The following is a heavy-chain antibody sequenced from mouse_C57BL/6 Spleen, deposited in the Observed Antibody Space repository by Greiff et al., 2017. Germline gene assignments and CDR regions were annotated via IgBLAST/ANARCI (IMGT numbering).Heavy chain of an antibody. J-gene: IGHJ3*01. CDR1: GYTFTSYW. D-gene: IGHD1-1*01. CDR3: TRNVGSSPAWFAY. CDR2: IYPGNSDT. V-gene: IGHV1-5*01. Sequence: VQLQQSGTVLARPGASVKMSCKTSGYTFTSYWMHWVKQRPGQGLEWIGAIYPGNSDTSYNQKFKGKAKLTAFTSASTAYMELSSLTNEDSAVYYCTRNVGSSPAWFAYWGQGTLVTVSA.